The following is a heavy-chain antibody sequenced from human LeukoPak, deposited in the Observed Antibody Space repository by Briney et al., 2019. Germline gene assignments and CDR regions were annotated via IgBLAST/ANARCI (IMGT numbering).Heavy chain of an antibody. V-gene: IGHV4-59*01. CDR2: IYYCGST. CDR1: GGSISSYY. CDR3: ARYYYDSSGYYVLDY. Sequence: PSETLSLTCTVSGGSISSYYWSWIRQPPGKGLEWFGYIYYCGSTNYNPSLKSRVTISVDTSKNQFTLKLSSVTAADTAVYYCARYYYDSSGYYVLDYWGQGTLVTVSS. J-gene: IGHJ4*02. D-gene: IGHD3-22*01.